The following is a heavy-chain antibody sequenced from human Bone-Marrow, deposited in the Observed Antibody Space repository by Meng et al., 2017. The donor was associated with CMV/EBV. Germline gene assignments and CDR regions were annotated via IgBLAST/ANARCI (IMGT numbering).Heavy chain of an antibody. D-gene: IGHD6-13*01. Sequence: GGSLRLSCAASGFTFSSYGMHWVRQAPGKGLEWVAFIRYDGSNKYYADSVKGRFTISRDNSKNTLYLQMNSLRAEDTAVYYCAKGAYSSSWATPEYLQHWGQGTLVTVSS. J-gene: IGHJ1*01. CDR1: GFTFSSYG. V-gene: IGHV3-30*02. CDR2: IRYDGSNK. CDR3: AKGAYSSSWATPEYLQH.